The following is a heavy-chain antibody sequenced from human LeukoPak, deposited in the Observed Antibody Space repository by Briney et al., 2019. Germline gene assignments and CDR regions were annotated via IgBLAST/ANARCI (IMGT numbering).Heavy chain of an antibody. D-gene: IGHD4-17*01. CDR1: GFTFSSYS. J-gene: IGHJ2*01. V-gene: IGHV3-21*01. CDR3: ANSDDDYEYFDL. CDR2: ISSSSSYI. Sequence: PGGSLRLSCAASGFTFSSYSMNWVRQAPGKGLECVSSISSSSSYIYYADSAKGRFTISRDNAKNSLYLQMNSLRAEDTAVYYCANSDDDYEYFDLWGRGTLVTVSS.